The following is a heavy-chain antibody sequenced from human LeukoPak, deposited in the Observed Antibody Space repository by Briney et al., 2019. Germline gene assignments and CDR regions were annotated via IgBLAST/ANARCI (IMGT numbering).Heavy chain of an antibody. CDR1: GFTFSSYG. V-gene: IGHV3-23*01. Sequence: PGGSLRLSCAASGFTFSSYGMSWVRQAPGKGLEWVSAISGSGGSTYYADSVKGRFTISRDNSKNTLYLQMNSLRAEDTAVYYCAKDPDPYYYDSSGYYRSWGQGTLVTVSS. CDR2: ISGSGGST. CDR3: AKDPDPYYYDSSGYYRS. D-gene: IGHD3-22*01. J-gene: IGHJ4*02.